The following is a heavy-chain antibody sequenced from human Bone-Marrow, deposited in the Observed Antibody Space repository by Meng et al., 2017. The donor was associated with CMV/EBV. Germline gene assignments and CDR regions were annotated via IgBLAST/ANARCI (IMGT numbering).Heavy chain of an antibody. CDR3: AKDRRITIFGVVIIHYAFDI. Sequence: GGSLRLSCAASGFTFSSYAMSWVRQAPGKGLEWVSAISGSGGSTYYADSVKGRFTISRDNSKNTLYLQMNSLRAEDTAVYYCAKDRRITIFGVVIIHYAFDIWGQGTMVTVSS. CDR2: ISGSGGST. D-gene: IGHD3-3*01. CDR1: GFTFSSYA. V-gene: IGHV3-23*01. J-gene: IGHJ3*02.